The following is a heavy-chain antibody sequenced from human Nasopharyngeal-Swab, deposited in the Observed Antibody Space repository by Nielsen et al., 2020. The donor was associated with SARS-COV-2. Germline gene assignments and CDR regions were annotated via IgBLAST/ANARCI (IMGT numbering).Heavy chain of an antibody. CDR1: GYTFTSYA. J-gene: IGHJ6*02. V-gene: IGHV1-3*01. D-gene: IGHD3-10*01. Sequence: ASVKVSCKASGYTFTSYAMHWVRQAPGQRLEWMGWINAGNGNTKYSQKFQGRVTITWDTSASTAYMELSSLRSEDTAVYYCASPYQGVIDYYGMDVWGQGTTVTVSS. CDR2: INAGNGNT. CDR3: ASPYQGVIDYYGMDV.